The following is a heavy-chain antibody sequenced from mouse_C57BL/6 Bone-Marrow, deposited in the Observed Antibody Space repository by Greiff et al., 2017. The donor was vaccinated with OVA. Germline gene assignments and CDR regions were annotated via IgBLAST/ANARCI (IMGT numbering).Heavy chain of an antibody. V-gene: IGHV6-3*01. Sequence: EVQGVESGGGLVQPGGSMKLSCVASGFTFSNYWMNWVRQSPEKGLEWVAQIRLKSDNYATHYAESVKGRFTISRDDSKSSVYLQMNNLRAEDTGIYYCTDMTTTDAYWGQGTLVTVSA. J-gene: IGHJ3*01. CDR1: GFTFSNYW. D-gene: IGHD2-4*01. CDR3: TDMTTTDAY. CDR2: IRLKSDNYAT.